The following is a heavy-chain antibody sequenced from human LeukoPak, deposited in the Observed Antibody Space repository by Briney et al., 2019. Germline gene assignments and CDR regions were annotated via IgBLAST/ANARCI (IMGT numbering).Heavy chain of an antibody. V-gene: IGHV4-59*08. CDR2: IYYSGST. CDR3: ARAVSGRFDY. J-gene: IGHJ4*02. Sequence: SETLSLTCTVSGGSISSYHWSWIRQPPGKGLEWTGYIYYSGSTNYNPSLKSRVTISVDTSKNQFSLKLSSVTAADTAMYYCARAVSGRFDYWGQGTLVTVSS. D-gene: IGHD6-19*01. CDR1: GGSISSYH.